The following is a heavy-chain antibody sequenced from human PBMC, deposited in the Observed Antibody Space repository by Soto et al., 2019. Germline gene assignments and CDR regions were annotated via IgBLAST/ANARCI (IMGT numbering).Heavy chain of an antibody. V-gene: IGHV4-39*01. CDR3: ARHAYYYDSSDLRNWFDP. CDR1: GGSMSISAYY. CDR2: IQHSGST. J-gene: IGHJ5*02. D-gene: IGHD3-22*01. Sequence: SETLSLTCSVSGGSMSISAYYWGWIRQSPGKGLDWIGSIQHSGSTYHNPSLKSRITISVDTSKNQFSLKLSSVTAADTAVYYCARHAYYYDSSDLRNWFDPWGQGTLVTVSS.